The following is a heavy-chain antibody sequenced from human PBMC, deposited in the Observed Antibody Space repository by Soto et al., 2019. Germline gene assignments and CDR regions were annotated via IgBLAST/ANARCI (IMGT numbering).Heavy chain of an antibody. CDR2: IIPVLSMA. CDR3: ATSAVTTGGFDS. J-gene: IGHJ4*01. V-gene: IGHV1-69*02. CDR1: GGALTNHT. D-gene: IGHD4-17*01. Sequence: QVQLVQSGAEVKKPGSSVKVSCRASGGALTNHTISWVRQAPGQGLEWMGRIIPVLSMATYSQNFQDTVTMTADKSTNTADMELSSLTSGDTAVYFCATSAVTTGGFDSWGQGTLVTVSS.